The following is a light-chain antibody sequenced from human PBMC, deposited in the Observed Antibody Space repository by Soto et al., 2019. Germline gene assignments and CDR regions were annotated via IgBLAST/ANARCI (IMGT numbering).Light chain of an antibody. CDR2: EVS. Sequence: QSAPTQPASVSGSPGQSITISCTGTSSDVGGYNYVSWYQQHPGKAPKLMIYEVSNRPSGVSNRFSGSKSGNTASLTISGLQAEDEADYYCSSYTTSRLYVFGTGTKLTVL. J-gene: IGLJ1*01. CDR1: SSDVGGYNY. V-gene: IGLV2-14*01. CDR3: SSYTTSRLYV.